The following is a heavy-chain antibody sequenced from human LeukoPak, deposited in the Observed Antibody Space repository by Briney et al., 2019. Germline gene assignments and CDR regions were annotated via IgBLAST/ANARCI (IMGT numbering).Heavy chain of an antibody. Sequence: PSETLSLTCTVVGGSISSYYWSWIRQPPGKGLEWIGYIYYSGSTNYNPSLKSRVTISVDTSKNQFSLKLSSVTAADTAVYYCASSPYDFQFDYWGQGTLVTVSS. CDR1: GGSISSYY. J-gene: IGHJ4*02. CDR2: IYYSGST. CDR3: ASSPYDFQFDY. D-gene: IGHD3/OR15-3a*01. V-gene: IGHV4-59*01.